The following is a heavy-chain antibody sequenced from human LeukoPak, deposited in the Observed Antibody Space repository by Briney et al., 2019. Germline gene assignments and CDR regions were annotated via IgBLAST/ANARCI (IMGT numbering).Heavy chain of an antibody. D-gene: IGHD1-7*01. CDR2: INPNSGGT. J-gene: IGHJ4*02. Sequence: ASVKVSCKASGYTFTGYYMDWVRQAPGQGLEWMGWINPNSGGTNYAQKFQGRVTMTRDTSFSTAYMELSRLRSDDTAVYYCQITPITGTTTVFDYWGQGTLVTVSS. CDR1: GYTFTGYY. V-gene: IGHV1-2*02. CDR3: QITPITGTTTVFDY.